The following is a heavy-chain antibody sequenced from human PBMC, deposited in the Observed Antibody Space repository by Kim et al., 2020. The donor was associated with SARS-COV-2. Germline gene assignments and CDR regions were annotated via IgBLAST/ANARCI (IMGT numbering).Heavy chain of an antibody. J-gene: IGHJ5*02. D-gene: IGHD3-10*01. CDR1: GYSFTSYW. CDR3: ARYPMAYASVYNWFDP. CDR2: IYPGDSDT. V-gene: IGHV5-51*01. Sequence: GESLKISCKGSGYSFTSYWIAWVRQMPGKGLEWMGIIYPGDSDTRYSPSFQGQVTISADKSISTAYLQWSSLKASDTAMYYCARYPMAYASVYNWFDPWGQGTLVTVSS.